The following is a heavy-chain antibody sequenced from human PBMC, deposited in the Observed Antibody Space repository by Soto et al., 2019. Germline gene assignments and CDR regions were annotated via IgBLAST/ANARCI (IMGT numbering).Heavy chain of an antibody. V-gene: IGHV4-39*01. CDR3: ARRTYADAFDF. Sequence: QLQLQESGPGLVKPSETLSLTCTVSGGSISSSNYYWGWIRQPPGKGLEWIGSIYYSGSTYDNSSLKSRVTISVHTSKSQFSLKLSSVTAADTAVYYCARRTYADAFDFWGQGTMVTVSS. CDR1: GGSISSSNYY. CDR2: IYYSGST. D-gene: IGHD4-17*01. J-gene: IGHJ3*01.